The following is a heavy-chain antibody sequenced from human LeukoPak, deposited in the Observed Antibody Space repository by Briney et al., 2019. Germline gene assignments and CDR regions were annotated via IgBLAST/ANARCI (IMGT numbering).Heavy chain of an antibody. D-gene: IGHD3-16*02. V-gene: IGHV3-11*04. Sequence: GGSLRLSCAASGFTFSDYYMSWIRQAPGKGLEWVSYISSSGSTIYYADSVKGRFTISRDNAKNSLYLQMNSLRAEDTAVYYCARGSYDYVWGSYRYTFNFDYWGQGTLVTVSS. CDR2: ISSSGSTI. J-gene: IGHJ4*02. CDR1: GFTFSDYY. CDR3: ARGSYDYVWGSYRYTFNFDY.